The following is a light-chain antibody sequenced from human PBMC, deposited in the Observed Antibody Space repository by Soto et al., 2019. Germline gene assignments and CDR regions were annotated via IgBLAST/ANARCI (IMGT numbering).Light chain of an antibody. CDR3: QKYNSAPLT. V-gene: IGKV1-27*01. CDR2: TAS. CDR1: QGISNF. J-gene: IGKJ4*01. Sequence: DIQMTQSPSSLSASVGDRVTITCRASQGISNFLAWYQQKPGKVPKLLIYTASTLQPGVPYRFSGSGSGTDFTLTISSRQPEDVAPYYCQKYNSAPLTFGGGTKVEIK.